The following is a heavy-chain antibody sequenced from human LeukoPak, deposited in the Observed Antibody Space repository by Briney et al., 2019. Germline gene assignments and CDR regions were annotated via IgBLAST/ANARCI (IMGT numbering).Heavy chain of an antibody. J-gene: IGHJ4*02. CDR2: IYYSGST. CDR3: ARLNPSVDTACFDY. V-gene: IGHV4-31*03. D-gene: IGHD5-18*01. CDR1: GGSISSGGYY. Sequence: SETLSLTCTVSGGSISSGGYYWSWIRQHPGKGLEWIGYIYYSGSTYYNPSLKSRVTISVDTSKNQFSLKLSSVTAADTAVYYCARLNPSVDTACFDYWGQGTLVTVSS.